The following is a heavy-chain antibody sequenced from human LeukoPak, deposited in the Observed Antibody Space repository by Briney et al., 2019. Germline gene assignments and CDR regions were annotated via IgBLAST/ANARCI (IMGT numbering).Heavy chain of an antibody. CDR2: INPNSGGT. V-gene: IGHV1-2*02. CDR1: GYTFTGYY. J-gene: IGHJ6*03. Sequence: ASVKVSCRASGYTFTGYYMHWVGQAPGQGLEWMGWINPNSGGTNYAQKFQGRVTMTRDTSISTAYMELSRLRSDDTAVYYCATPHYDFWSGYYTGPYMDVWGKGTTVTVSS. CDR3: ATPHYDFWSGYYTGPYMDV. D-gene: IGHD3-3*01.